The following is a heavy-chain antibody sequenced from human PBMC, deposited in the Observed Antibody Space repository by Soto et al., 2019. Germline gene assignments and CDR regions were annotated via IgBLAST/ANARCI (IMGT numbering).Heavy chain of an antibody. CDR2: FYHSGTT. J-gene: IGHJ4*02. Sequence: SETLSLTCTVSGDSIKNYFWSWVRQTPGKGLEWIGHFYHSGTTNYSPALKSRVTISIDQSKKQFSLRLNSVTAADTAVYFCARDPGYCTNGVCPIFDFWGQG. V-gene: IGHV4-59*01. D-gene: IGHD2-8*01. CDR1: GDSIKNYF. CDR3: ARDPGYCTNGVCPIFDF.